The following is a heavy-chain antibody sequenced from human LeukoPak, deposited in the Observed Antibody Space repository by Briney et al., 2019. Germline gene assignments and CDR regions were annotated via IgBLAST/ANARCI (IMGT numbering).Heavy chain of an antibody. Sequence: TSETLSLTCTVSGGSISSHYWSWIRQPPGKGLEWIGNIYYSGYTNYNPSLKSRVTISVDTSNNQFSLKVTSVTAADTAVYYCTRGPYFYYFDSWGQGTLVTVSS. V-gene: IGHV4-59*11. J-gene: IGHJ5*01. D-gene: IGHD3-22*01. CDR3: TRGPYFYYFDS. CDR1: GGSISSHY. CDR2: IYYSGYT.